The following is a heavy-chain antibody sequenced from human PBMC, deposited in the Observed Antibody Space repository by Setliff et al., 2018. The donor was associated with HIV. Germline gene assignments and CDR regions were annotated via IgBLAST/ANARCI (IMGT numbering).Heavy chain of an antibody. CDR2: IIPVFGTS. CDR3: AKCSEMLGTPATSSGYYCGWFDP. J-gene: IGHJ5*02. D-gene: IGHD3-22*01. CDR1: GGTFSSYG. Sequence: VASVKVSCKASGGTFSSYGIGWARQAPGQGPEWMGGIIPVFGTSNYAQNFQGTVTITADISTSTAYMDLRSLRSDDTAVYYCAKCSEMLGTPATSSGYYCGWFDPWGQGTLVTVSS. V-gene: IGHV1-69*06.